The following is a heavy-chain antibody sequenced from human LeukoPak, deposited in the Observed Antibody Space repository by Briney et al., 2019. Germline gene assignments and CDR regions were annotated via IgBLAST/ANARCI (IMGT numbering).Heavy chain of an antibody. J-gene: IGHJ4*02. CDR1: GGSISSYY. D-gene: IGHD3-3*01. Sequence: SETLSLTCTVSGGSISSYYWSWIRQPPGKGLEGIGYIYYSGSSNYNPSLKSGGTISVDTSKNQISLKLTSGTAENTAVYYCATRSKYYNFWRGYDYFDYWGQGTLVTVSS. CDR2: IYYSGSS. CDR3: ATRSKYYNFWRGYDYFDY. V-gene: IGHV4-59*12.